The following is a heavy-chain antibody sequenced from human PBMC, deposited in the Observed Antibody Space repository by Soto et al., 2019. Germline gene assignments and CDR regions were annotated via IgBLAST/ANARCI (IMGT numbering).Heavy chain of an antibody. J-gene: IGHJ6*02. D-gene: IGHD4-17*01. CDR3: AKEGTVRTGVGYYYYDMDA. CDR1: GFNFSTYD. Sequence: GGSLRLSCEVSGFNFSTYDMHWVRQAPGQGLEWVAVISYDGSKKYYAESVKGRFSISRDNSKNTLYLQMNSPRAEDTAVYYFAKEGTVRTGVGYYYYDMDACGPGSTLTVSS. CDR2: ISYDGSKK. V-gene: IGHV3-30*18.